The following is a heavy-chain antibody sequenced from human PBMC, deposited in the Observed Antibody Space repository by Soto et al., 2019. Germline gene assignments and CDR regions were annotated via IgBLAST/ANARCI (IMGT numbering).Heavy chain of an antibody. D-gene: IGHD2-2*01. Sequence: PSETLSLTCTVSGGSINSGSYFWDWIRRAPEKGLEWIGNVHKSGTTHYNPSLKSRVTTSADTSKNQFSLRLNSVTAADTAIYYCARGRGTSKGVWFASWGQGFLVTVSS. J-gene: IGHJ5*01. CDR1: GGSINSGSYF. CDR3: ARGRGTSKGVWFAS. CDR2: VHKSGTT. V-gene: IGHV4-39*01.